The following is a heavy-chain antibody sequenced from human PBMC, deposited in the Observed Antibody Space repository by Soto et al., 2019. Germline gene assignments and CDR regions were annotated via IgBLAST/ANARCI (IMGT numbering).Heavy chain of an antibody. J-gene: IGHJ6*02. Sequence: VQLVESGGGLVKPGGSLRLSCAASGFTFSSYGMHWVRQAPGKGLEWVAVISYDGSNKYYADSVKGRFTISRDNSKNTLYLQMNSLRAEDTAVYYCAKAGYRGMDVWGQGTTVTVSS. V-gene: IGHV3-30*18. CDR3: AKAGYRGMDV. CDR2: ISYDGSNK. CDR1: GFTFSSYG. D-gene: IGHD6-13*01.